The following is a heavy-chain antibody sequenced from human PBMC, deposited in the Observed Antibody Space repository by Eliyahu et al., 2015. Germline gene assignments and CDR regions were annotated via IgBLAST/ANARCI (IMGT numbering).Heavy chain of an antibody. Sequence: QLQLQESGPGLVKPSETLSLTCPVSGGSITNNSYYWAWIRQPPGKGLEWIGSIYYSGTTYYSPSLKSRVTISLDTSKNQFSLRLSSVTAADTAIHYCVVTDIRGYXDFWGQGTLVTVSS. J-gene: IGHJ4*02. V-gene: IGHV4-39*07. CDR3: VVTDIRGYXDF. D-gene: IGHD2-21*02. CDR1: GGSITNNSYY. CDR2: IYYSGTT.